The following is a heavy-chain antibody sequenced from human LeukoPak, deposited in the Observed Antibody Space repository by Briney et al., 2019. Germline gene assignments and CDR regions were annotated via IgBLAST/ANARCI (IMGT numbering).Heavy chain of an antibody. J-gene: IGHJ4*02. CDR2: IYYSGST. Sequence: SEPLSLPCTLSGGSISSSSYYWVWIRQPPGKRREGIGSIYYSGSTYYNPSLKSRVTISVDTSKNQFSLKLSSVTAADTAVYYCARVNHEIAARKFDYWGQGTLVTVSS. CDR1: GGSISSSSYY. V-gene: IGHV4-39*07. D-gene: IGHD6-6*01. CDR3: ARVNHEIAARKFDY.